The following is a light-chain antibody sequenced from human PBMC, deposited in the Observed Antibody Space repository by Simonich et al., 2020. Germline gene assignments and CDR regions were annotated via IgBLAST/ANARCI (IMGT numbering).Light chain of an antibody. V-gene: IGKV2-28*01. Sequence: DIVMTQSPLSLPVTPGEPASISCRSSQSLLHSNGYNYLDWYLQKPGPSPQLLIYLGSNRASGVPDRFSGSGSGTDFTLKSSRVEAEDVGVYYCMQALQTPYTFGQGTKLEIK. J-gene: IGKJ2*01. CDR2: LGS. CDR3: MQALQTPYT. CDR1: QSLLHSNGYNY.